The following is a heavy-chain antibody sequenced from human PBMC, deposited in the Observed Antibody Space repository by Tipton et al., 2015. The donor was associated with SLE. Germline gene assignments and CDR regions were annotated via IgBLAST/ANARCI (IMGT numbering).Heavy chain of an antibody. V-gene: IGHV4-34*01. Sequence: TLSLTCAVYGGSFSGYYWSWIRQPPGKGLEWIGEINHSGSTNYNPSLKSRVTISVDTSKNQFSLKLSSVTAADTAVYYCARGRPAFDIGGQGPMVTFSP. CDR3: ARGRPAFDI. J-gene: IGHJ3*02. CDR1: GGSFSGYY. CDR2: INHSGST.